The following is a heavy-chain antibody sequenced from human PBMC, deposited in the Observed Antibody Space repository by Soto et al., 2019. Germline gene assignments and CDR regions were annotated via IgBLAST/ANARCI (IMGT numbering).Heavy chain of an antibody. J-gene: IGHJ5*02. V-gene: IGHV6-1*01. CDR3: ASCVAGRGFNL. D-gene: IGHD6-19*01. Sequence: PSQTLSLTCVISGDSVSSNTAAWNWIRSSPSRGLEWLGRTCYRSNWRHDYAVSVKSRITVKPDTSKNHFSLQLNSVTPDDTAVSYFASCVAGRGFNLCGEGTLLTV. CDR1: GDSVSSNTAA. CDR2: TCYRSNWRH.